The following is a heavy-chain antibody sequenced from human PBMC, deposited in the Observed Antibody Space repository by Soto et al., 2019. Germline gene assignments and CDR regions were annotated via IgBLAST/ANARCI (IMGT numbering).Heavy chain of an antibody. J-gene: IGHJ4*02. CDR1: GSSISSSAYC. D-gene: IGHD7-27*01. Sequence: PSETLSLTCTVSGSSISSSAYCWSWIRQSPDKCLEWIGHIYDGGTTYSSPSLKGRVTISADTSETQFSLKLSSVSAADTAVYYCARGPSGDKIDYWGQGIQVTVS. CDR2: IYDGGTT. V-gene: IGHV4-30-4*01. CDR3: ARGPSGDKIDY.